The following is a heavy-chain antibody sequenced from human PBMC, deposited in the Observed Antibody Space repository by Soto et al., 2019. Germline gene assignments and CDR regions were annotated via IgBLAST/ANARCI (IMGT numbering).Heavy chain of an antibody. D-gene: IGHD2-21*02. CDR1: GDTFTEYY. CDR3: ARGGHVVVVTAALDY. CDR2: VNPSGGHT. V-gene: IGHV1-46*01. J-gene: IGHJ4*02. Sequence: QVQLMQSGAEVKKPGASVKASCKASGDTFTEYYIHWVRQAPGQGLEWMGTVNPSGGHTTYAQHFLGRVTMTRDTATSTLYMELTSLTSEDTAVDYCARGGHVVVVTAALDYWGQGTLVTVSS.